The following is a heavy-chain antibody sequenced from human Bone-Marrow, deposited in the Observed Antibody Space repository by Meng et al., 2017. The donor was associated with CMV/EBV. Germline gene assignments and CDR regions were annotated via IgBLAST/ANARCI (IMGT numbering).Heavy chain of an antibody. CDR3: ARDSLETTLIVVVAARYYYYGMDV. D-gene: IGHD2-15*01. V-gene: IGHV3-30-3*01. CDR1: GFTFSSYA. Sequence: GESLKISCAASGFTFSSYAMHWVRQAPGKGLEWVAVISYDGSNKYYADSVKGRFTISRDNSKNTLYLQMNSLRAEDTAVYYCARDSLETTLIVVVAARYYYYGMDVWGQGTTVTVSS. J-gene: IGHJ6*02. CDR2: ISYDGSNK.